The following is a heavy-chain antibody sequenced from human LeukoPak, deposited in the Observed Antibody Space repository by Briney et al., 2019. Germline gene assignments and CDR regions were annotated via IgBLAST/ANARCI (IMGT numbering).Heavy chain of an antibody. J-gene: IGHJ4*02. V-gene: IGHV3-7*01. CDR1: GFTFSGYW. Sequence: GGSQRLSCAASGFTFSGYWMSWVRQAPGKGLEWLATIKQDASEKTYVDSVEGRFTSSRDNAKSSLFLQMDSLRAEDTAVYYCARFGMDAAIDYWGQGTLVTVSS. CDR2: IKQDASEK. D-gene: IGHD2-15*01. CDR3: ARFGMDAAIDY.